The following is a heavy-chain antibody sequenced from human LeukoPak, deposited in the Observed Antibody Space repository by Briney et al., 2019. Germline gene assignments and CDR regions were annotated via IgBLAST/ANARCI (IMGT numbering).Heavy chain of an antibody. CDR1: GFTFSSHW. D-gene: IGHD6-19*01. CDR3: ARDGGGIAVAPNWFDP. Sequence: GGSLRLSCAASGFTFSSHWMSWVRQAPEKGLEWVANIKQDGSEKYYVDSVKGRFTISRDNAKNSLYLQMNSLRAEDTAVYYCARDGGGIAVAPNWFDPWGQGTLVTVSS. V-gene: IGHV3-7*01. J-gene: IGHJ5*02. CDR2: IKQDGSEK.